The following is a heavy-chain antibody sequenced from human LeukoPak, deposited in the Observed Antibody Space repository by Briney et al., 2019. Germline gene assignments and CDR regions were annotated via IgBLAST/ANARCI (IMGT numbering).Heavy chain of an antibody. CDR1: GGSISSSSYY. Sequence: SETLSLTCTVSGGSISSSSYYWGWIRQPPGKGLEWIGSIYYSGSTYYNPSLKSRVTISVDTSKNQFSLKLSSVTAADTAVYYCARGNYDFWSGYYPDNYYYGMDVWGQGTTVTVSS. V-gene: IGHV4-39*07. J-gene: IGHJ6*02. CDR3: ARGNYDFWSGYYPDNYYYGMDV. D-gene: IGHD3-3*01. CDR2: IYYSGST.